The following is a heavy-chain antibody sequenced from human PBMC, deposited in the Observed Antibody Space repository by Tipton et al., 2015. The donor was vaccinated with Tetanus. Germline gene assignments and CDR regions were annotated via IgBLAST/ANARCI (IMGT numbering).Heavy chain of an antibody. J-gene: IGHJ4*02. CDR1: GGSINPYY. Sequence: LRLSCTVSGGSINPYYWSWIRQPPGKGLEWIGNVYSSGSTYYNPSLKGRVTISVDTSTTQFSLRLNSVTAADTAIYYCARGGAATLTGPRRRRDYFFDSWAQGGLVTVSS. V-gene: IGHV4-59*01. CDR3: ARGGAATLTGPRRRRDYFFDS. CDR2: VYSSGST. D-gene: IGHD5-24*01.